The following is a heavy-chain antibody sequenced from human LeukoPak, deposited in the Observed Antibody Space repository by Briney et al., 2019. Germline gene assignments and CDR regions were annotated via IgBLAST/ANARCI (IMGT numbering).Heavy chain of an antibody. CDR1: GGSISSYY. J-gene: IGHJ4*02. CDR2: INHSGST. V-gene: IGHV4-34*01. Sequence: SETLSLTCTVSGGSISSYYWSWIRQPPGKGLEWIGEINHSGSTNYNPSLKSRVTISVDTSKNQFSLKLSSVTAADTAVYYCASVPEEYYDFWSGPGVVRYWGQGTLVTVSS. CDR3: ASVPEEYYDFWSGPGVVRY. D-gene: IGHD3-3*01.